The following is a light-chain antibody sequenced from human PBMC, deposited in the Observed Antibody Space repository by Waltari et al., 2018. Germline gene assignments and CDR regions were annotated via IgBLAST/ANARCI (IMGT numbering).Light chain of an antibody. CDR3: QQSYSTLFT. J-gene: IGKJ3*01. Sequence: DIQMTQSPSSLSASVGDRVTITCRASQRISSYLNWYQQKPGKAPKLRIYAASSLQSGVPSRFSGSGSGTDFTLTISSLQPEDFATYYCQQSYSTLFTFGPGTKVDIK. CDR2: AAS. V-gene: IGKV1-39*01. CDR1: QRISSY.